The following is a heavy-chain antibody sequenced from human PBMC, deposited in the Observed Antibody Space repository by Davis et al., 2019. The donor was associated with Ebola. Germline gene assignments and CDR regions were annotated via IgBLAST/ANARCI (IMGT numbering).Heavy chain of an antibody. Sequence: ESLKISCAASGFTFSKYAMNWVRQAPGKGLEWVSAISGSGSNTYYADSVKGRFTISRDNAKNRLYLQMNSVRAEDTAVYYCVGDIGWGQGTTVTVSS. D-gene: IGHD2-15*01. J-gene: IGHJ6*02. CDR3: VGDIG. V-gene: IGHV3-23*01. CDR2: ISGSGSNT. CDR1: GFTFSKYA.